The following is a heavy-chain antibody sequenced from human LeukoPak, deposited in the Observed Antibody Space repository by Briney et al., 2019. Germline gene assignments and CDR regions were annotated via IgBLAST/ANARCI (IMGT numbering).Heavy chain of an antibody. CDR1: GYTLTELS. V-gene: IGHV1-24*01. CDR3: ARDPRAPFGEFFNDAFDI. CDR2: FDPEDGET. J-gene: IGHJ3*02. D-gene: IGHD3-10*01. Sequence: ASVKVSCKVSGYTLTELSMHWVRQAPGKGLEWMGGFDPEDGETIYAQKFQGRVTMTEDTSTDTAYMELSSLRSEDTAVYYCARDPRAPFGEFFNDAFDIWGQGTMVTVSS.